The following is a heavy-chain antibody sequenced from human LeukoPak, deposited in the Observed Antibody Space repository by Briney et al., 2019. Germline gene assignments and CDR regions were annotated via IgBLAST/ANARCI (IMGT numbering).Heavy chain of an antibody. J-gene: IGHJ1*01. CDR2: IYYSGRA. V-gene: IGHV4-39*01. CDR1: GGSISSSSYY. CDR3: ARRRYYDSTGYLD. D-gene: IGHD3-22*01. Sequence: SETLSLTCSVSGGSISSSSYYWGWIRQPPGKGLEWIGEIYYSGRAYYNSSPKSRLTISVDTSWNQFSLTLSSVTAADTGVYYCARRRYYDSTGYLDWGQGTLVSVST.